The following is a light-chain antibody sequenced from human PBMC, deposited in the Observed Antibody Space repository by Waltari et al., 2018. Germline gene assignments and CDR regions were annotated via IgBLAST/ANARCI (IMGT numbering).Light chain of an antibody. CDR2: EVN. Sequence: QSALTQPASVSGSPGQSIPISCPGTSRYVRSSTLSPWYQHHPGKAPKLMIYEVNKRPSGVSNRFSGSKSGNTASLTISGLQAEDEADYYCCSYAGSSTWVFGGGTKLTVL. V-gene: IGLV2-23*02. CDR3: CSYAGSSTWV. CDR1: SRYVRSSTL. J-gene: IGLJ3*02.